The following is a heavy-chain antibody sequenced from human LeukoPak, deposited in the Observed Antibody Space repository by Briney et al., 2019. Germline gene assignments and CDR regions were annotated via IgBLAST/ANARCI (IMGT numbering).Heavy chain of an antibody. CDR2: FDPGDGET. V-gene: IGHV1-24*01. CDR3: SPYSGYDRLFDY. Sequence: ASVKVSCKVSGYTLTELSMHWVRQAPGKGLEWMGGFDPGDGETIYAQKFQGRVTMTEDTSTDTAYMELSGLRSEDTAVYYCSPYSGYDRLFDYWGQGTLVTVSS. D-gene: IGHD5-12*01. CDR1: GYTLTELS. J-gene: IGHJ4*02.